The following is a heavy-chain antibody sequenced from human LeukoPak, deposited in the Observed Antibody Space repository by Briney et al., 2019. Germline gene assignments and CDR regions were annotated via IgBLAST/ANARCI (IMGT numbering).Heavy chain of an antibody. J-gene: IGHJ4*02. D-gene: IGHD2-15*01. CDR1: GFTFSSYA. Sequence: GGSLRLSCAASGFTFSSYAMHWVRQAPGKGLEWVAVISYDGSNKYYADSVKGRFTISRDNSKNTLYLQMNSLRAEDTAVYYCASIVVVVAATPDYWGQGTLVTVSS. V-gene: IGHV3-30-3*01. CDR2: ISYDGSNK. CDR3: ASIVVVVAATPDY.